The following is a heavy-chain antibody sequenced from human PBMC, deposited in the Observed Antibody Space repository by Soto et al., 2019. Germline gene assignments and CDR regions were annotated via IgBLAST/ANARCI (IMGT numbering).Heavy chain of an antibody. CDR1: GFSFSRYE. CDR3: ARDRPLDY. CDR2: ISRSGTTM. V-gene: IGHV3-48*03. J-gene: IGHJ4*02. Sequence: EVQLVESGGGFVQPGGSLRLSCEASGFSFSRYEMNWVRQAPGKGLEWVSYISRSGTTMYYAGSVEGRFTISRDNAENSLYLQMNSLRAGDTAVYYCARDRPLDYWGQGTLVTVSS.